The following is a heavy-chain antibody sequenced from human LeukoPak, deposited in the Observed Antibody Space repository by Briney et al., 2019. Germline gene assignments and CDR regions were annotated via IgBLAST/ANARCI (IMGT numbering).Heavy chain of an antibody. CDR1: GFTFSSYW. V-gene: IGHV3-7*03. Sequence: PGGSLRLSCAASGFTFSSYWMSWVRQAPGKGLEWVANIKQDGSEKYYVDSVKGRFTISRDNAKNSLYLQMNSLRAEDTAVYYCAEAVRGVFDSGAFDIWGQGTMVTVSS. CDR3: AEAVRGVFDSGAFDI. J-gene: IGHJ3*02. CDR2: IKQDGSEK. D-gene: IGHD3-10*01.